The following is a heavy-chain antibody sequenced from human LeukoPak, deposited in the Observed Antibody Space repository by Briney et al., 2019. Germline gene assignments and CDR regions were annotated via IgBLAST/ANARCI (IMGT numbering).Heavy chain of an antibody. Sequence: ASVKVSCKASGYTFTSYGISWVRQAPGQGLEWMGWISAYNGNTNYAQKLRGRVTMTTDTSTSTAYMELRSLRSDDTAVYYCARVDPPPYYDILTGYSGFDYWGQGTLVTVSS. CDR3: ARVDPPPYYDILTGYSGFDY. J-gene: IGHJ4*02. D-gene: IGHD3-9*01. CDR1: GYTFTSYG. V-gene: IGHV1-18*01. CDR2: ISAYNGNT.